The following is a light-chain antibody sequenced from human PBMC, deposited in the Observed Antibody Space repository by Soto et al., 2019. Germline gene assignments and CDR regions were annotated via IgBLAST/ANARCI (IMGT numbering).Light chain of an antibody. CDR1: QSVSSY. Sequence: EIVLTQSPAPLSLSPGERATLSCRASQSVSSYLAWYQQKPGQAPRLLIYDASNRATGIPARFSGSGSGTDFTLTISSLEPEDFAVYYCQQRSNLPPKYTFGQGTKLEIK. V-gene: IGKV3-11*01. CDR3: QQRSNLPPKYT. CDR2: DAS. J-gene: IGKJ2*01.